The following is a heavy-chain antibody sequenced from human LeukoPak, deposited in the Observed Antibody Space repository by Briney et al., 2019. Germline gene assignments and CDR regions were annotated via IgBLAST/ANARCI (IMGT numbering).Heavy chain of an antibody. Sequence: SETLSLTCSVSGGSISIYYWSWIRQPPGKGLERIGYVYNSGSTDYNPSLKSRVTISVDTSKNQFSLKLSSVTAADTAVYYCARGGGAFDYWGQGTLVTVSS. D-gene: IGHD3-16*01. CDR3: ARGGGAFDY. J-gene: IGHJ4*02. V-gene: IGHV4-59*12. CDR1: GGSISIYY. CDR2: VYNSGST.